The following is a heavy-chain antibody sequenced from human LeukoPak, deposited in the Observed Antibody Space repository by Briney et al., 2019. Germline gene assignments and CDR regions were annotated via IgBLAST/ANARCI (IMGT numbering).Heavy chain of an antibody. D-gene: IGHD2-21*02. CDR3: ARDGVTANPYYFDY. CDR2: IYHSGST. V-gene: IGHV4-38-2*02. Sequence: SETLSLTCTVSGGSISSGYYWGWIRQPPGKGLEWIGSIYHSGSTYYNPSLKSRVTISVDTSKNQFSLKLSSVTAADTAVYYCARDGVTANPYYFDYWGQGTLVTVSS. CDR1: GGSISSGYY. J-gene: IGHJ4*02.